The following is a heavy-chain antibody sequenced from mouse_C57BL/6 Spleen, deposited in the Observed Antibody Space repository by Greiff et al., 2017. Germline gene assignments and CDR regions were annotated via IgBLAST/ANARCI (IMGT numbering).Heavy chain of an antibody. Sequence: VQLQESGPELVKPGASVKISCKASGYAFSSSWMNWVKQRPGKGLEWIGRIYPGDGDTNYNGKFKGKATLTADKSSSTAYMQLSSLTSEDSAVYFCARRKLGQGFDYWGQGTTLTVSS. V-gene: IGHV1-82*01. J-gene: IGHJ2*01. CDR2: IYPGDGDT. CDR3: ARRKLGQGFDY. CDR1: GYAFSSSW. D-gene: IGHD4-1*01.